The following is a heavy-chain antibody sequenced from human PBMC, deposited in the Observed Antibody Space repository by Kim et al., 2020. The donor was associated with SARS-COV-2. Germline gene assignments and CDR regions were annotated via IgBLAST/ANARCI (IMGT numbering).Heavy chain of an antibody. V-gene: IGHV3-7*01. CDR2: IKQDGSEK. J-gene: IGHJ6*02. CDR1: GFTFSSYW. D-gene: IGHD3-10*01. CDR3: ARDLFIRGRITMVRGVSRPYYYYYGMDV. Sequence: GGSLRLSCAASGFTFSSYWMSWVRQAPGKGLEWVANIKQDGSEKYYVDSVKGRFTISRDNAKNSLYLQMNSLRAEDTAVYYCARDLFIRGRITMVRGVSRPYYYYYGMDVWGQGTTVTVSS.